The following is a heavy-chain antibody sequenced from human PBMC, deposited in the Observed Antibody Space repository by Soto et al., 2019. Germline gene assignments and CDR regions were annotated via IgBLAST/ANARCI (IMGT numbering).Heavy chain of an antibody. CDR3: ARVVGSETTNYYYYYMDV. CDR2: IRQDGSEK. CDR1: GFTFNNYW. D-gene: IGHD4-17*01. Sequence: GGSLRLSCAASGFTFNNYWMTWVRQAPGKGLEWVANIRQDGSEKYYVDSLKGRFTISRDNAKNSLYLQMSSLRAEDTAVYFCARVVGSETTNYYYYYMDVWGKGTTVTVSS. V-gene: IGHV3-7*01. J-gene: IGHJ6*03.